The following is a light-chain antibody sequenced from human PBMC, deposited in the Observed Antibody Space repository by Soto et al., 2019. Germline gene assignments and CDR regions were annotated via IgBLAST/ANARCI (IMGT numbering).Light chain of an antibody. CDR2: GAS. V-gene: IGKV3-20*01. Sequence: EIVLTQSPGTLSLSPGERATLCCRASQSVSSNYLAWYQQKPGQAPRLLIYGASSRATGIPDRFSGSGSGTDFTLTISRLEPEDFAVYYCQQYGSSLLTFGGGTKVEIK. CDR1: QSVSSNY. J-gene: IGKJ4*01. CDR3: QQYGSSLLT.